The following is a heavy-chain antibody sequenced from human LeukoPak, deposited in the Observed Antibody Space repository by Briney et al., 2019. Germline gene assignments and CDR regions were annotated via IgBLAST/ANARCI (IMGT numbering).Heavy chain of an antibody. V-gene: IGHV4-59*08. J-gene: IGHJ4*02. CDR3: ARRSGSYQAYYFDY. Sequence: SETLSLACTVSGGSISSYYWNWIRQPPGKGLEWIGYIYYSGSTNYNPSLKSRVTISVDTSKNQFSLKLSSVTAADTAVYYCARRSGSYQAYYFDYWGQGTLVTVSS. CDR1: GGSISSYY. CDR2: IYYSGST. D-gene: IGHD1-26*01.